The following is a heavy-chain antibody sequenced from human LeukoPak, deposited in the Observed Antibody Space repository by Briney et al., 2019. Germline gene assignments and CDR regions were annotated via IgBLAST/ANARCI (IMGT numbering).Heavy chain of an antibody. D-gene: IGHD1-26*01. CDR2: ISGSGAGT. CDR1: GFTFCSYG. J-gene: IGHJ4*02. V-gene: IGHV3-23*01. Sequence: GGSLRLSCAASGFTFCSYGMSWVRQAPGEGLQWVSFISGSGAGTYYADSVKGRFTISRDNSKNTLHLQMNSLRAEDTAVYYCARDRGNSYFDYWGQGTLVTVSS. CDR3: ARDRGNSYFDY.